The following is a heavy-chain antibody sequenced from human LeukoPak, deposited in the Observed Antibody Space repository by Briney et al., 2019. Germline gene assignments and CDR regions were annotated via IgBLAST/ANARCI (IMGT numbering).Heavy chain of an antibody. Sequence: PGGSLRLSCAASGFTFSSYRMNWARQAPGKGLEWVSYISSSSSTIYYADSVKGRFTISRDNAKNSLYLQMNSLRAEDTAVYYCARSSRELGGYAPWELMPPFDYRGQGTLVTVSS. CDR1: GFTFSSYR. CDR3: ARSSRELGGYAPWELMPPFDY. J-gene: IGHJ4*02. V-gene: IGHV3-48*01. CDR2: ISSSSSTI. D-gene: IGHD1-7*01.